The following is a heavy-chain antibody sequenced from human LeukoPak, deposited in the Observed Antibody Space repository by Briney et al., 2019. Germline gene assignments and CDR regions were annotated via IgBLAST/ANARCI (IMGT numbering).Heavy chain of an antibody. Sequence: SETLSLTCTVSGDSISSSSYYWGWIRQPPGKGLEWIGSIYYSGTTYYNPSLKSRVTISIDTSKHQFSLKLSSVTAADTAVYYCARRTSTIFGVVITHNWFDPWGQGTLVTVSS. CDR1: GDSISSSSYY. J-gene: IGHJ5*02. CDR2: IYYSGTT. D-gene: IGHD3-3*01. V-gene: IGHV4-39*01. CDR3: ARRTSTIFGVVITHNWFDP.